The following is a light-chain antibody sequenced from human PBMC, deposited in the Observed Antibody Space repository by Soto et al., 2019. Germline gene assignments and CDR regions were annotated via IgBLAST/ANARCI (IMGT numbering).Light chain of an antibody. V-gene: IGLV7-46*01. Sequence: QAVVTQEPSLTVSPGGTVTLTCGSSTGAVTSGHYPYWFQQKPGQAPTTLIYDTNYKHSWTPARFSGSLLGGKAALTLSGAQPEDEAEYFCLLSYSGAWVFGGGTKLTVL. CDR1: TGAVTSGHY. J-gene: IGLJ3*02. CDR2: DTN. CDR3: LLSYSGAWV.